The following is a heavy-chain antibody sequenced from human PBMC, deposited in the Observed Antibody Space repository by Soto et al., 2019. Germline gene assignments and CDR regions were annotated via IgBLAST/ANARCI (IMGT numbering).Heavy chain of an antibody. V-gene: IGHV4-31*03. J-gene: IGHJ4*02. CDR1: DGSISSGGYY. D-gene: IGHD1-1*01. CDR3: ARDGPLERNDLGYFDY. Sequence: QVRLQESGPGLVKPSQTLSLTCTVSDGSISSGGYYWSWIRQHPGKGLEWIGYIFYSGSTYYDPSLKGRVTISLDTSKNRFSLKLNCVTAADTAVYYCARDGPLERNDLGYFDYWGQGTLVTVSS. CDR2: IFYSGST.